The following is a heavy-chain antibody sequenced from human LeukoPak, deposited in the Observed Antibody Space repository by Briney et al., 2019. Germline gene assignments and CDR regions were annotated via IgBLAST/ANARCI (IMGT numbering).Heavy chain of an antibody. D-gene: IGHD3-22*01. CDR2: ISGSGGST. CDR3: AKGMYYYDSSGYYFDGDAFDI. J-gene: IGHJ3*02. V-gene: IGHV3-23*01. CDR1: GFTFSSYA. Sequence: GGFLRLSCAASGFTFSSYAMSWVRQAPGKGLEWVSAISGSGGSTYYADSVKGRFTISRDNSKNTLYLQMNSLRAEDTAVYYCAKGMYYYDSSGYYFDGDAFDIWGQGTMVTVPS.